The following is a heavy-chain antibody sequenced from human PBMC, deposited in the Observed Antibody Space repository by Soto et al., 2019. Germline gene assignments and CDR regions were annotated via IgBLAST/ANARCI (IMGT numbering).Heavy chain of an antibody. V-gene: IGHV3-11*06. Sequence: GGSLRLSCAASGFTFGAYYMSWIRQAPGKGLEWVSYISSSSNYINYADSLKGRFTISRDNAKNPLYLQMNSLRAEDTAAYYCARSPVAATFWFDLWGQGTVVTGSS. J-gene: IGHJ5*02. D-gene: IGHD2-15*01. CDR1: GFTFGAYY. CDR3: ARSPVAATFWFDL. CDR2: ISSSSNYI.